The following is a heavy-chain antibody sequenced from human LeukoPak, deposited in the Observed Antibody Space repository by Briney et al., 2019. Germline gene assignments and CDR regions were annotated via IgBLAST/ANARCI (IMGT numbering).Heavy chain of an antibody. J-gene: IGHJ4*02. D-gene: IGHD2-2*01. CDR1: GYSVSSGYY. CDR2: IYHSGST. V-gene: IGHV4-38-2*02. CDR3: AHGAMYQLDY. Sequence: SETLSLTCTVSGYSVSSGYYWGWIRQPPGKGLEWIGSIYHSGSTYYNPSLKSRVTISVDTSKNQFSLKLSSVTAADTAVYYCAHGAMYQLDYWGQGTLVTVSS.